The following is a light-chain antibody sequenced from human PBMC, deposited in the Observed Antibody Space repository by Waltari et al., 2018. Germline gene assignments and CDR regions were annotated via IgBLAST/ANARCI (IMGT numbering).Light chain of an antibody. CDR3: SSYSGTNTRVI. CDR2: DVS. Sequence: QSALTQPASVSGSPGQSISISCTGTSIDIRHYDFFPWYQQQPGKAPKMMIYDVSHRPSGVSNRFSGSKSGNTASLIISGLQSEDEGDYYCSSYSGTNTRVIFGGGTKLTVL. V-gene: IGLV2-14*03. J-gene: IGLJ2*01. CDR1: SIDIRHYDF.